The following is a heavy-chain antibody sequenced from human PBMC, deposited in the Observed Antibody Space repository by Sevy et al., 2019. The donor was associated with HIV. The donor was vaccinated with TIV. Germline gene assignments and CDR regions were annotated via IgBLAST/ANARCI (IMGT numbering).Heavy chain of an antibody. J-gene: IGHJ4*02. V-gene: IGHV3-30*18. CDR2: ISYDGSNK. CDR1: GFTFSSYG. CDR3: PKDRYYDILTGYYRGGALDY. D-gene: IGHD3-9*01. Sequence: GGSLRLSCAASGFTFSSYGMHWVRQAPGKGLEWVAVISYDGSNKYYAHSVKGRFTISTDNSKNTLYLQMNSLRAECTAVYYCPKDRYYDILTGYYRGGALDYWGQGTLVTVSS.